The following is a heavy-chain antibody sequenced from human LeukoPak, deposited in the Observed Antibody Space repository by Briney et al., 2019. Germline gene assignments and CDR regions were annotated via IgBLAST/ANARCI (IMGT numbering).Heavy chain of an antibody. V-gene: IGHV3-74*01. CDR1: GFTFSSYW. CDR3: ASQTYYDSWSGYIDYYYGMDV. D-gene: IGHD3-3*01. Sequence: GGSLRLSCAASGFTFSSYWMHWVRQAPGKGLVWVSRINSDGSSTSYADSVKGRFTISRDNAKNTLYLQMNSLRAEDTAVYYCASQTYYDSWSGYIDYYYGMDVWGQGTTVTVSS. J-gene: IGHJ6*02. CDR2: INSDGSST.